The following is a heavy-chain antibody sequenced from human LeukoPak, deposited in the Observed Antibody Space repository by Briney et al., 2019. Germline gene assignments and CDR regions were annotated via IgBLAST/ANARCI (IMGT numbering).Heavy chain of an antibody. D-gene: IGHD5-18*01. J-gene: IGHJ6*03. CDR2: VTAFNENT. V-gene: IGHV1-18*01. Sequence: ASVKVSCKASGFALTTYNIGWRRQAPGQGLEWVGWVTAFNENTHYSRKVQGRVTMTRDTTTSTAYMELRSLRSGDTAVYYCARNTYGYKFSMDVWGKGTTVTVSS. CDR1: GFALTTYN. CDR3: ARNTYGYKFSMDV.